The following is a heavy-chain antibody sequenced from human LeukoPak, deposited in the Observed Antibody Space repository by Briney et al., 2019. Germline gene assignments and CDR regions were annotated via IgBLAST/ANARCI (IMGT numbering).Heavy chain of an antibody. V-gene: IGHV3-23*01. J-gene: IGHJ4*02. CDR1: GFTFSSYA. D-gene: IGHD6-13*01. CDR3: AKGSKKQLVQVDY. Sequence: GGSLRLSCAASGFTFSSYAMSWVRQAPGKGLEWVSAISGSVGSTYYADSVKGRFTISRDNSKNTLYLQMNSLRAEATAVYYCAKGSKKQLVQVDYWGQGTLVTVSS. CDR2: ISGSVGST.